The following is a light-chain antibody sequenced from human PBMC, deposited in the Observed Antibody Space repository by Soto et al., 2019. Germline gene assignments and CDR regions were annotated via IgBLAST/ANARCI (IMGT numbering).Light chain of an antibody. Sequence: QYALTQPPSASGSPGQSVTIYCTGTSSDVGDYNYVSWYQQHPGKAPKLMIYEVSKRPSGVPDRFSGSKSGNTASLTVSGLQAEDEADYYCSSYAGSLYVFGTGTKVTVL. CDR3: SSYAGSLYV. J-gene: IGLJ1*01. CDR1: SSDVGDYNY. CDR2: EVS. V-gene: IGLV2-8*01.